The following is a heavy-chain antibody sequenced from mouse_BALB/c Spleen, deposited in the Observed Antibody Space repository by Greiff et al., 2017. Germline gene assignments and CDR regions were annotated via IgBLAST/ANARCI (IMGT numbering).Heavy chain of an antibody. V-gene: IGHV5-4*02. CDR2: ISDGGSYT. CDR3: ARAYYRSAWFAY. CDR1: GFTFSDYY. D-gene: IGHD2-14*01. J-gene: IGHJ3*01. Sequence: EVKVEESGGGLVKPGGSLKLSCAASGFTFSDYYMYWVRQTPEKRLEWVATISDGGSYTYYPDSVKGRFTISRDNAKNNLYLQMSSLKSEDTAMYYCARAYYRSAWFAYWGQGTLVTVSA.